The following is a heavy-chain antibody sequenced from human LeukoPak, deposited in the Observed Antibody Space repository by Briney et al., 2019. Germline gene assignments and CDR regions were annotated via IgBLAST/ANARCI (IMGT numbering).Heavy chain of an antibody. CDR3: ARGTAGYHSSYFDY. V-gene: IGHV3-7*01. CDR1: GFSFSTYW. CDR2: IKQDGSEK. D-gene: IGHD3-16*02. Sequence: GGSLRLSCVASGFSFSTYWMTWVRQAPGKGLEWVANIKQDGSEKYYVDSVKGRFTSSRDNAKNSLYLQMNRLRAEDTAVYYCARGTAGYHSSYFDYWGQGTLVTVSS. J-gene: IGHJ4*02.